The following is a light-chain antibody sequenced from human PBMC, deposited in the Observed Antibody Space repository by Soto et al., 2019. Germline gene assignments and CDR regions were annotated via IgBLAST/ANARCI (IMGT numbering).Light chain of an antibody. CDR3: QQYNNWPPGT. Sequence: EKVMTQSPATLSVSPGERATLSCRASQSLSTNLAWYQQKPGQAPRLLIYGASTMATGIPGRFSGSGSGTEFTLTISSLQSEDFAVYYCQQYNNWPPGTFGQGTKLEIK. CDR1: QSLSTN. V-gene: IGKV3-15*01. CDR2: GAS. J-gene: IGKJ2*02.